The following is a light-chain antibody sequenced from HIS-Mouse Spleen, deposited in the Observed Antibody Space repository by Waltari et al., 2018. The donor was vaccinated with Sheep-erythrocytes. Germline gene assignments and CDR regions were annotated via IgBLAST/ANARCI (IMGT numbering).Light chain of an antibody. V-gene: IGLV3-1*01. CDR2: QDS. CDR1: KLGVKY. Sequence: SYELTQPPSVSVSPGQTASITSSGDKLGVKYACWYQQKPGQSPVLGIYQDSKRPSGIPRRFSGSNSGNTATLTISGTQAMDEADYYCQAWDSSIYVFGTGTKVTVL. J-gene: IGLJ1*01. CDR3: QAWDSSIYV.